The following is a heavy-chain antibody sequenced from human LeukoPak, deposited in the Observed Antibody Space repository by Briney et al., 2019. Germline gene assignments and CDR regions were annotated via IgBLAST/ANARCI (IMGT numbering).Heavy chain of an antibody. Sequence: PGGSLRLSCAASGFTFSSYSMNWVRQAPGKGLEWVSYISSSSSTIYYADSVKGRFTISRDNAKNSLYLQMNSLRDEDTAVYYCARGPRDIVVVPAAINFDYWGQGTLVTVSS. J-gene: IGHJ4*02. CDR1: GFTFSSYS. D-gene: IGHD2-2*02. CDR3: ARGPRDIVVVPAAINFDY. V-gene: IGHV3-48*02. CDR2: ISSSSSTI.